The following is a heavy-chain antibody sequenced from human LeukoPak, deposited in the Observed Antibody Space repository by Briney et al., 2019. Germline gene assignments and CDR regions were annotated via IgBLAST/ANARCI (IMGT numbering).Heavy chain of an antibody. CDR3: ASHYGQATPYYFDY. Sequence: GGSLRLSCAASGFTFDDYGMSWVRQAPGKGLEWVSGINWNGGSTGYADSVKGRFTISRDNAKNSLYLQMNSLRAEDTALYYCASHYGQATPYYFDYWGQGTLVTVSS. CDR1: GFTFDDYG. J-gene: IGHJ4*02. CDR2: INWNGGST. D-gene: IGHD4-17*01. V-gene: IGHV3-20*04.